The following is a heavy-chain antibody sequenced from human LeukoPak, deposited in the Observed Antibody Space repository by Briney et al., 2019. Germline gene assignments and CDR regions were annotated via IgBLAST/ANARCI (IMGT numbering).Heavy chain of an antibody. CDR1: GYTFTGYY. CDR3: ARVRCSSTSCYSDAFDI. V-gene: IGHV1-2*02. J-gene: IGHJ3*02. CDR2: INPNSGGT. Sequence: GASVKVSCKASGYTFTGYYMHWVRQAPGQGLEWMGWINPNSGGTNYAQKFQGRVTMTRDTSISTAYMELSRLRSDDTAVYYCARVRCSSTSCYSDAFDIWGQGTMVTVSS. D-gene: IGHD2-2*01.